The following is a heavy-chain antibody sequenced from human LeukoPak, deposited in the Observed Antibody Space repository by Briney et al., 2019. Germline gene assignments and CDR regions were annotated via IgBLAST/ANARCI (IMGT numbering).Heavy chain of an antibody. CDR1: GGSVSSDSYY. CDR3: ARGSHDILTGGHGMDV. J-gene: IGHJ6*02. D-gene: IGHD3-9*01. Sequence: PSETLSLTCTVSGGSVSSDSYYWTWVRQPPGKGLEWIGYIYYSGSTNCNPSLKSRVTISVDTSKNQFSLKLSSVTAADTAVYYCARGSHDILTGGHGMDVWGQGTTVTVSS. V-gene: IGHV4-61*01. CDR2: IYYSGST.